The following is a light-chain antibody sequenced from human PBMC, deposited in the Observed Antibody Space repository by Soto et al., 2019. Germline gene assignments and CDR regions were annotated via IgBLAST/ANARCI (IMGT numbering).Light chain of an antibody. V-gene: IGLV2-8*01. Sequence: QSALTQPPSASGSPGQSVTISCTGTSSGVGGYNYVSWYQQHPGKAPKLMIYEVSKRPSGVPDRFSGSKSGNTASLTVSGLQAEDEADYYCSSYAGSKGVFGGGTQLTVL. CDR2: EVS. CDR1: SSGVGGYNY. CDR3: SSYAGSKGV. J-gene: IGLJ2*01.